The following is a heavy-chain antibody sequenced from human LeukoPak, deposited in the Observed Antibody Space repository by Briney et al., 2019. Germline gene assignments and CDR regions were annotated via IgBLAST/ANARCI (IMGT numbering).Heavy chain of an antibody. Sequence: ASVKVSCKASGYTFTGYYMHWVRQAPGQGLEWMGRINPNSGGTNYAQKFQGRVTMTRDTSISTAYMELSRLRSDDTAVYYCVLMVRGVIIKDYWGQGTLVTVSS. CDR1: GYTFTGYY. CDR3: VLMVRGVIIKDY. J-gene: IGHJ4*02. D-gene: IGHD3-10*01. CDR2: INPNSGGT. V-gene: IGHV1-2*06.